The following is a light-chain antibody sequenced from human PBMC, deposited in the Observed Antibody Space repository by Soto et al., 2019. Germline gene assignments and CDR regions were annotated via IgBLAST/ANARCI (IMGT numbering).Light chain of an antibody. J-gene: IGLJ1*01. CDR3: QVWDITTDHYV. CDR2: XXX. V-gene: IGLV3-21*04. CDR1: NIGSKR. Sequence: SYELTQPPSVSVAPEKTARLTCGGDNIGSKRVHWYRQKPGQAPVLVIYXXXXXXXXXXXXXXXXXXXNTATLTINRVEAGDXADYYCQVWDITTDHYVFGTGTKLTVL.